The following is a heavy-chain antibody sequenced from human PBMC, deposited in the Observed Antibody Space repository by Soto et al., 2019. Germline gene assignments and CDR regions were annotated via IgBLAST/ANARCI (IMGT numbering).Heavy chain of an antibody. CDR2: IKSKTDGGTT. V-gene: IGHV3-15*07. D-gene: IGHD3-22*01. J-gene: IGHJ5*02. Sequence: GGSLRLSCAASGFTFSNAWMNWVRQAPGKGLEWVGRIKSKTDGGTTDYAAPVKGRFTISRDDSKNTLYLQMNSLKTEDTAVYYCTTDFLTANYYYDSSGWTRFDPWGQGTLVTVSS. CDR1: GFTFSNAW. CDR3: TTDFLTANYYYDSSGWTRFDP.